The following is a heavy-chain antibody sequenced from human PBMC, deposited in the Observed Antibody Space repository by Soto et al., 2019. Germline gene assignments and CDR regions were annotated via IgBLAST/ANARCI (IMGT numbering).Heavy chain of an antibody. J-gene: IGHJ6*02. Sequence: EVQLVESGGGLVQPGRSLRLSCAASGFTFDDYAMHWVRQAPGKGLEWVSGISWISGSIGYADSVKGRFTISRDNAKNSLYLQMNRLRAEDTALYYCANSYLTGTTLLGGGMDVWGQGTTVTVSS. CDR2: ISWISGSI. D-gene: IGHD1-7*01. V-gene: IGHV3-9*01. CDR1: GFTFDDYA. CDR3: ANSYLTGTTLLGGGMDV.